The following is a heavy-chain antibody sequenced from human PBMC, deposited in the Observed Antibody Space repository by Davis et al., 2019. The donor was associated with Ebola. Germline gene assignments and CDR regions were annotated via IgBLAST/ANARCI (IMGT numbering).Heavy chain of an antibody. CDR1: GFTFSGSA. CDR2: IRSKANSYAT. Sequence: GGSLRLSCAASGFTFSGSAMHWVRQASGNGLEWVGRIRSKANSYATAYAASVKGRFTISRDDSKNTAYLQMNSLKTEDTAVYYCTTALDMGMDVWGQGTTVTVSS. CDR3: TTALDMGMDV. D-gene: IGHD2-15*01. V-gene: IGHV3-73*01. J-gene: IGHJ6*02.